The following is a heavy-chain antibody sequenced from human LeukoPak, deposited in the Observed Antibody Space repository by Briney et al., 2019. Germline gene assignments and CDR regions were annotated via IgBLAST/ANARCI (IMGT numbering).Heavy chain of an antibody. J-gene: IGHJ4*02. V-gene: IGHV3-23*01. CDR3: ANYRKPQGLDY. D-gene: IGHD1-14*01. CDR2: ISSSGADI. CDR1: RFTFSTYA. Sequence: GGSLRLSCAVSRFTFSTYAMSWVRQAPGQGLEWVSAISSSGADIYYADSVKGRFTISRDNSKNTLFLQMPSLRVEDTAVYYCANYRKPQGLDYWGQGTLVTVSS.